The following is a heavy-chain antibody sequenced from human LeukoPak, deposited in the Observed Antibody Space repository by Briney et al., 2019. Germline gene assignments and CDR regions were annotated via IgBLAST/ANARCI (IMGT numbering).Heavy chain of an antibody. Sequence: GASVKVSCKASGYTFTGYYMHWVRQAPGQGLEWMGWINPNSGGTNYAQKFQGRVTMTRDTSISTAYMELSSLRSEDTAVYYCARGITGDFWSGPHFDYWGQGTLVTVSS. V-gene: IGHV1-2*02. CDR1: GYTFTGYY. CDR2: INPNSGGT. D-gene: IGHD3-3*01. J-gene: IGHJ4*02. CDR3: ARGITGDFWSGPHFDY.